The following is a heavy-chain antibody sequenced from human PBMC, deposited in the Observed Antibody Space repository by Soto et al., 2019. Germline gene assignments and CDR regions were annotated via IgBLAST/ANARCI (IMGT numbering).Heavy chain of an antibody. Sequence: SGGSLRLSCAASGFTVSSNYMSWVRQAPGKGLEWVSVIYSGGSTYYADSVKGRFTISRDNSKNTLYLQMNSLRAEDTAVYYCARDSGSGPFDYWGQGTLVTVSS. CDR2: IYSGGST. V-gene: IGHV3-66*01. CDR1: GFTVSSNY. J-gene: IGHJ4*02. CDR3: ARDSGSGPFDY. D-gene: IGHD3-10*01.